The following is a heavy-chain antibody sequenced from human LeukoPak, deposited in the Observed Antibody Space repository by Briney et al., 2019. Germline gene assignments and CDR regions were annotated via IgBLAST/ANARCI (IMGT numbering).Heavy chain of an antibody. Sequence: PGGSLRLSCAASGFTFSSYEMNWVRQAPGKGLEWVSYISSSGSTIYYADSVKGRFTISRDNAKHSLYLQMNSLRAEDTAVYYCARGASGSYELWFDPWGQGTLVTVSS. D-gene: IGHD1-26*01. CDR1: GFTFSSYE. V-gene: IGHV3-48*03. CDR3: ARGASGSYELWFDP. J-gene: IGHJ5*02. CDR2: ISSSGSTI.